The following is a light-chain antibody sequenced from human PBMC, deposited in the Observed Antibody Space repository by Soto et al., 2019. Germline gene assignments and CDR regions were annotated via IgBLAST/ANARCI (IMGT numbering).Light chain of an antibody. CDR3: LQDYNYPWT. V-gene: IGKV1-6*01. CDR2: SAS. CDR1: QGIRDD. J-gene: IGKJ1*01. Sequence: AIQMTQSPSSLSASVGDRVTITCRASQGIRDDLGWYQQKPGKAPKLLIYSASSLQSGVPSRFTGSGSGTDFTLTISSLQPEDFATYYCLQDYNYPWTFGQGTKVEIK.